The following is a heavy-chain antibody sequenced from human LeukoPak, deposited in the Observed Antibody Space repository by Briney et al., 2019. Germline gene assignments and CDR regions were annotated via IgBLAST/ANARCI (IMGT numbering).Heavy chain of an antibody. CDR1: GGSFSGYY. J-gene: IGHJ4*02. Sequence: SETLSLTCAVYGGSFSGYYWSWIRQPPGKGLEWIGEINHSGSTNYNPSLKSRVTISVDTSKNQFSLQLNSVTPEDTAVYYCARELFLEWLPYLDYWGQGTLVTVSS. V-gene: IGHV4-34*01. CDR2: INHSGST. D-gene: IGHD3-3*01. CDR3: ARELFLEWLPYLDY.